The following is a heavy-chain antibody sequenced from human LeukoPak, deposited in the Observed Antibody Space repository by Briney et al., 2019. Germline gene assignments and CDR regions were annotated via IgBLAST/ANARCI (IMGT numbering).Heavy chain of an antibody. CDR3: ARDRRGVASATSDSYYFDY. CDR2: ISGSSTTI. J-gene: IGHJ4*02. D-gene: IGHD2-15*01. Sequence: GGSLRLSCAASGFTFSSYSMNWVRQAPGKGLEWVSYISGSSTTIYYVDSVKGRFTISRDISMNTLHLQMNSLRGEDTAVYYCARDRRGVASATSDSYYFDYWGQGTLVTVSS. V-gene: IGHV3-48*01. CDR1: GFTFSSYS.